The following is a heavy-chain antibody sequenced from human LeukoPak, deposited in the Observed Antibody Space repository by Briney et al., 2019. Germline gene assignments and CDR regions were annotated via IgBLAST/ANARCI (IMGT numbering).Heavy chain of an antibody. Sequence: SETLPLTCTVSGGSISSYYWSWIRQPPGKGLEWIGYIYYSGSTNYNPSLKSRVTILVDTSKNQFSLKLSSVTAADTAVYYCARFAAALDYWGQGTLVTVSS. V-gene: IGHV4-59*01. CDR3: ARFAAALDY. CDR1: GGSISSYY. CDR2: IYYSGST. J-gene: IGHJ4*02. D-gene: IGHD2-2*01.